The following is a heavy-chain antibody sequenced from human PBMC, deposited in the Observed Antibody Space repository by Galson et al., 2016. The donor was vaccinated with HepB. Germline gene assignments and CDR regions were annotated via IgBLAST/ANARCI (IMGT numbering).Heavy chain of an antibody. Sequence: SLRLSCAASGFTFSSYALHWVRQAPGKGLEWVAVISFDGSNKYYADSVKGRFTISRDSSKNTLYLQMKSLRAEDTAVYYCARDFLAGPYQLPPYNWFDPWGQGTLVTVSS. V-gene: IGHV3-30-3*01. CDR2: ISFDGSNK. CDR3: ARDFLAGPYQLPPYNWFDP. J-gene: IGHJ5*02. D-gene: IGHD3-16*01. CDR1: GFTFSSYA.